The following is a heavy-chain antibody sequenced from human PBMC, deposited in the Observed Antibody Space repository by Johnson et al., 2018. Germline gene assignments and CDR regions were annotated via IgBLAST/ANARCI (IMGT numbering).Heavy chain of an antibody. CDR2: LSWNSGSI. Sequence: VQLVQSGGGLVQPGGSLRLSCAASGFTFSSYWMHWVRQAPGKGLVWVSGLSWNSGSIGYAGSVTGRFTIARYNAKHSLYLQRSSLRAEDTAWYDCAKDGGDYASTHGAFDSWSQGTMVTVSS. D-gene: IGHD4-17*01. CDR1: GFTFSSYW. CDR3: AKDGGDYASTHGAFDS. V-gene: IGHV3-9*01. J-gene: IGHJ3*02.